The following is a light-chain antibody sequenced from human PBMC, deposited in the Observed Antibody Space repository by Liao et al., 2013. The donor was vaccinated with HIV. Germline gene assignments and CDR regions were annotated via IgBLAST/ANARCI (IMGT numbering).Light chain of an antibody. CDR3: QAWDSSTGV. CDR2: KDS. CDR1: KLGDKY. Sequence: SYELTQPPSVSVSPGQTASITCSGDKLGDKYACWYQQKPGQSPVLVIYKDSKRPSGIPERFSGFNSGNTATLTISGTQAMDEADYYCQAWDSSTGVFGTGTKITVL. V-gene: IGLV3-1*01. J-gene: IGLJ1*01.